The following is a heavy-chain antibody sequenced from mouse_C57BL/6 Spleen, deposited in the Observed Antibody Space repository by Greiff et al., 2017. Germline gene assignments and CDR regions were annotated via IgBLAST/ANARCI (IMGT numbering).Heavy chain of an antibody. CDR3: TTGLRNYAMDY. Sequence: VQLQQSGAELVRPGASVKLSCTASGFNIKDDYMHWVKQRPEQGLEWIGWIDPENGDTEYASKFQGKATITADTSSNTAYLQLSSLTSEDTAVYYCTTGLRNYAMDYWGQGTSVTVSS. V-gene: IGHV14-4*01. CDR2: IDPENGDT. D-gene: IGHD1-1*01. CDR1: GFNIKDDY. J-gene: IGHJ4*01.